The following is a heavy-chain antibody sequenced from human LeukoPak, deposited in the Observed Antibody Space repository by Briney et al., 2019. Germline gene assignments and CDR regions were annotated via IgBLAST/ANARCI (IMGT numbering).Heavy chain of an antibody. V-gene: IGHV4-38-2*02. CDR2: IYHSGST. D-gene: IGHD4-17*01. CDR1: GYFISSGYY. J-gene: IGHJ4*02. Sequence: PSETLSLTCTVSGYFISSGYYWGWIRQPPGKGLEWIGSIYHSGSTYYNPSLKSRVTISVDTSKNQFSLKLSSVTAADTAVYYCACANGDYVGFDYWGQGTLVTVSS. CDR3: ACANGDYVGFDY.